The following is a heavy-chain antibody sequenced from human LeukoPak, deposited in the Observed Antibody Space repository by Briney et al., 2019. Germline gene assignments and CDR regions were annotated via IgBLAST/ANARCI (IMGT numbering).Heavy chain of an antibody. CDR3: AREKVYRGYDYRCRDYYYYMDV. V-gene: IGHV4-59*01. Sequence: SETLSLTCTVSGGSFSSYYWSCIRHPPGGAVVWIGYIYYCGSPNYNPSLKSRVPISGDTSKNQFSLKLSSVTAADAAVYYCAREKVYRGYDYRCRDYYYYMDVWGKGTTVTVSS. CDR2: IYYCGSP. CDR1: GGSFSSYY. J-gene: IGHJ6*03. D-gene: IGHD5-12*01.